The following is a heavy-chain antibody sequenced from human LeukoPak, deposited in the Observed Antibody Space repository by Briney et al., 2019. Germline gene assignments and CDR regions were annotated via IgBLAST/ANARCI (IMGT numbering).Heavy chain of an antibody. CDR3: ARSYVSGSYYNGY. CDR1: GFTFSSYG. D-gene: IGHD3-10*01. Sequence: GGSLRLSCAASGFTFSSYGMHWVRQAPGKGLEWVAVISYDGSNKYYADSVKGRFTISRDNAKNSLYLQMNSLRAEDTAVYYCARSYVSGSYYNGYWGQGTLVTVSS. J-gene: IGHJ4*02. V-gene: IGHV3-30*03. CDR2: ISYDGSNK.